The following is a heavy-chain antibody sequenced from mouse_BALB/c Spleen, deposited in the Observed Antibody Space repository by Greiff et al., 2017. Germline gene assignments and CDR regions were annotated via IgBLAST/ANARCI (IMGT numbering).Heavy chain of an antibody. Sequence: EVNLVESGGGLVKPGGSLKLSCAASGFTFSDYYMYWVRQTPEKRLEWVATISDGGSYTYYPDSVKGRFTISRDNAKNNLYLQMSSLKSEDTAMYYCARGGVYGSSSFAYWGQGTLVTVSA. CDR2: ISDGGSYT. CDR3: ARGGVYGSSSFAY. J-gene: IGHJ3*01. V-gene: IGHV5-4*02. CDR1: GFTFSDYY. D-gene: IGHD1-1*01.